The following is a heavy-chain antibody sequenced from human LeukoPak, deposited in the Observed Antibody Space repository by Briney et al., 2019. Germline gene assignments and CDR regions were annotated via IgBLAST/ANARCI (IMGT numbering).Heavy chain of an antibody. J-gene: IGHJ4*02. CDR3: VKQAGVY. D-gene: IGHD6-19*01. CDR1: GFTISNLW. CDR2: IKGDGSEK. Sequence: GGSLRLSCAASGFTISNLWMTWVRQAPGKGLECVANIKGDGSEKNYVDSVKGRFTISRDDAKNSLCLQMNSLRAEDTAVYYCVKQAGVYWGQGTLVTVSS. V-gene: IGHV3-7*01.